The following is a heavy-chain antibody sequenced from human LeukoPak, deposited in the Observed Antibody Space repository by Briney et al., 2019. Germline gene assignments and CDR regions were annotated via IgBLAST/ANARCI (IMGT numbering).Heavy chain of an antibody. V-gene: IGHV1-2*04. CDR2: INPNSGGT. CDR1: GYTFTGYY. CDR3: ARVGSRYSSSWYGEHPFDP. D-gene: IGHD6-13*01. J-gene: IGHJ5*02. Sequence: ASVKVSCKASGYTFTGYYMHWVRQAPGQGLEWMGWINPNSGGTNYAQKFQGWVTMTRDTSISTAYMELSRLRSDDTAVYYCARVGSRYSSSWYGEHPFDPWGQGTLVTVSS.